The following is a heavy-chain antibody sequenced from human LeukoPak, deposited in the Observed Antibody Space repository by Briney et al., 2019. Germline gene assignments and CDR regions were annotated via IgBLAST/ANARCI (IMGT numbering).Heavy chain of an antibody. J-gene: IGHJ4*02. Sequence: PGGSLRLSCAASGFTFSSYGMHWVRQAPGKGLEWVAVISFSGSPEYYADSVKGRFTISRDNPKNTLYLQMNSLRPEDTAVYYCARVVSSDWFSLDYWGQGTLVTVSS. CDR2: ISFSGSPE. V-gene: IGHV3-30*03. CDR3: ARVVSSDWFSLDY. D-gene: IGHD6-19*01. CDR1: GFTFSSYG.